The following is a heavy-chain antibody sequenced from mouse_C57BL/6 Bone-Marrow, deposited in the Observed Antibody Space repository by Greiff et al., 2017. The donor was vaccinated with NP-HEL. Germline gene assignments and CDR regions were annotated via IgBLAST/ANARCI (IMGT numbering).Heavy chain of an antibody. D-gene: IGHD1-1*01. CDR2: IHPNSGST. CDR3: ASWGSYGSSYPYYFDY. V-gene: IGHV1-64*01. J-gene: IGHJ2*01. Sequence: QVQLQQPGAELVKPGASVKLSCKASGYTFTSYWMHWVKQRPGQGLEWIGMIHPNSGSTNYNEKFKSKATLTVDKSSSTAYMQLSSLTSEDSAVYYCASWGSYGSSYPYYFDYWGQGTTLTVSS. CDR1: GYTFTSYW.